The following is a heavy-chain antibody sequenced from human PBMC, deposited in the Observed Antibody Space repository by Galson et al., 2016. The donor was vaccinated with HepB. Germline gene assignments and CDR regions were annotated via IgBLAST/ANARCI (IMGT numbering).Heavy chain of an antibody. CDR1: GFTFGSYA. D-gene: IGHD3-10*01. Sequence: SLRLSCAGSGFTFGSYAMNWVRQAPGKGLEWVSTISGSGVDTYYADSVKGRFIVSRDNSKNTLYLLMTSLTAEDTAVYYCAKDRTLLVWLEMEPDDALDIWGQGTMVTVSS. CDR3: AKDRTLLVWLEMEPDDALDI. J-gene: IGHJ3*02. V-gene: IGHV3-23*01. CDR2: ISGSGVDT.